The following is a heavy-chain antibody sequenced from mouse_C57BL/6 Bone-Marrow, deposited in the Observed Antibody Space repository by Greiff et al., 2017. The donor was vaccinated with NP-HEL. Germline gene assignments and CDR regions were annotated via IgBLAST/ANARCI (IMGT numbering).Heavy chain of an antibody. Sequence: VQLQQSVAELVRPGASVKLSCTASGFNITNTYMHWVKQRPEQGLEWIGRIDPANGNTKYAPKFQGKATITADTSSNTAYLQLSSLTSEDTAIYYCARDYERQKRGYYFDYWGQGTTLTVSS. CDR2: IDPANGNT. CDR3: ARDYERQKRGYYFDY. V-gene: IGHV14-3*01. CDR1: GFNITNTY. D-gene: IGHD2-4*01. J-gene: IGHJ2*01.